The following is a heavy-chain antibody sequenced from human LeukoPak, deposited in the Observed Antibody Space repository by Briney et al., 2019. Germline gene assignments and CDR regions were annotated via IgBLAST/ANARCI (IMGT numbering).Heavy chain of an antibody. V-gene: IGHV1-8*01. Sequence: ASVKVSCKASGYTFTSYDINWVRQATGQGLEWMGWMNPNSGNTGYAQKFQGRVTMTRNTSISTAYMELSSLRSEDTAVYYCARESYYYGSGTFDLWGRGTLVTVSS. CDR3: ARESYYYGSGTFDL. CDR1: GYTFTSYD. D-gene: IGHD3-10*01. J-gene: IGHJ2*01. CDR2: MNPNSGNT.